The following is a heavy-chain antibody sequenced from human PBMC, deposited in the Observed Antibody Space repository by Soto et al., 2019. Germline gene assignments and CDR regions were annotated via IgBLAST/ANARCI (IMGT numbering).Heavy chain of an antibody. D-gene: IGHD6-6*01. V-gene: IGHV5-51*01. J-gene: IGHJ6*02. CDR1: GYSFTSYW. CDR2: IYPGDSDT. CDR3: ARSIAARPNYYYGMDV. Sequence: PGESLKISCKGSGYSFTSYWIGWVRQMPGKGLEWMGIIYPGDSDTRYSPSFQGQVTISADKSISTAYLQWSSLKASDTAMYYCARSIAARPNYYYGMDVWGQGTPVTVSS.